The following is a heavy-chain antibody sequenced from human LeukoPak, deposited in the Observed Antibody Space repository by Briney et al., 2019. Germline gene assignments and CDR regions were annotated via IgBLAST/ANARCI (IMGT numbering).Heavy chain of an antibody. CDR3: SRQGYGPSLYCGGECYWRWFDP. Sequence: SETLSLTCTVSGCSISSYYWSWLRQPPGKGLVWLLDIYYSGRTNYNPSLNSRGTITVDTSKNNYSLLMSSVAAANAAAYYCSRQGYGPSLYCGGECYWRWFDPWGQGTLVNGPS. D-gene: IGHD2-21*01. J-gene: IGHJ5*01. V-gene: IGHV4-59*08. CDR2: IYYSGRT. CDR1: GCSISSYY.